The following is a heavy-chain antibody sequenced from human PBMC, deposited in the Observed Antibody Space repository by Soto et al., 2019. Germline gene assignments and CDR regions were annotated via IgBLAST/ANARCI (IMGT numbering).Heavy chain of an antibody. Sequence: SVKVSCKASGGTFSSYAISWVRQAPGQGLEWMGGIIPIFGTANYAQKFQGRVTITADESTSTAYMELSSLRSEDTAVYYCARDKGYCSSTSCYHFDYWGQGTLVTVSS. CDR2: IIPIFGTA. V-gene: IGHV1-69*13. CDR1: GGTFSSYA. J-gene: IGHJ4*02. CDR3: ARDKGYCSSTSCYHFDY. D-gene: IGHD2-2*01.